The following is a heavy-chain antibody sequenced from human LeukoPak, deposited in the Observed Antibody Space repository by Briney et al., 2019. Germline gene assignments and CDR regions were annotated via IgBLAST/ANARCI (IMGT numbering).Heavy chain of an antibody. J-gene: IGHJ4*02. CDR1: GFTFSGYC. V-gene: IGHV1-2*02. CDR3: AREPSGSGGYDY. CDR2: ISPNSGGT. Sequence: GASVKVSCKASGFTFSGYCMHWVRQAPGQGLEWMAWISPNSGGTNYVQKFQGRVTVTRDTSISTDYMEISGLTSDDTALYYCAREPSGSGGYDYWGQGTLVTVSS. D-gene: IGHD3-10*01.